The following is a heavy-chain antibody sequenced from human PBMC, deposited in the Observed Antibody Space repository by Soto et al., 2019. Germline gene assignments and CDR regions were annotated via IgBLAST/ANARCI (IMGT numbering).Heavy chain of an antibody. J-gene: IGHJ4*01. CDR3: ARGGTIAVTTIGDY. CDR2: ISSSSSTI. CDR1: GWTFRSYN. D-gene: IGHD5-12*01. V-gene: IGHV3-48*02. Sequence: GALRLSCAASGWTFRSYNMNWDRQAPGKGLDWISYISSSSSTIYYADSVKGRFTISRDNAKNSLYLQMNSLTDDDTAMYYCARGGTIAVTTIGDYWGQGTLVTVAA.